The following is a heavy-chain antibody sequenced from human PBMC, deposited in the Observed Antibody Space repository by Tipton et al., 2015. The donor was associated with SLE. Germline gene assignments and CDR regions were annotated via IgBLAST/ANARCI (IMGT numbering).Heavy chain of an antibody. CDR3: AKNGDVDSSSWYSPEYFQH. J-gene: IGHJ1*01. CDR2: IYSGGST. D-gene: IGHD6-13*01. Sequence: LRLSCAASGFTFSSYAMSWVRQAPGKGLEWVSVIYSGGSTYYADSVKGRFTISRDNSKNTLYLQMNSLRAEDTAVYYCAKNGDVDSSSWYSPEYFQHWGQGTLVTVSS. CDR1: GFTFSSYA. V-gene: IGHV3-23*03.